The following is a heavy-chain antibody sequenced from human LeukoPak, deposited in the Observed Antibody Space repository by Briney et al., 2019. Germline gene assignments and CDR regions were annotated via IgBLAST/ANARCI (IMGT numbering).Heavy chain of an antibody. Sequence: PSETLSLTCTVSGGSISSYYWSWIRQPPGKGLEWIGYIYYSGSTKYNPSLKSRVTISVDTSKNQFSLKLSSVTAADTAVYYCARGRYSSSCFDPWGQGTLVTVSS. J-gene: IGHJ5*02. D-gene: IGHD6-13*01. CDR1: GGSISSYY. CDR2: IYYSGST. CDR3: ARGRYSSSCFDP. V-gene: IGHV4-59*01.